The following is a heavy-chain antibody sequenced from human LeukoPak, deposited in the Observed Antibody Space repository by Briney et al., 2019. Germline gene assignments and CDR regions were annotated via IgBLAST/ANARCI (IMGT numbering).Heavy chain of an antibody. V-gene: IGHV6-1*01. D-gene: IGHD1-26*01. CDR1: GDSVSSNSAA. J-gene: IGHJ4*02. CDR2: TYYRSQWYN. CDR3: GRSMGEAVDY. Sequence: SQTLSLTCDISGDSVSSNSAAWNWIRQSPSRGLEWLGRTYYRSQWYNEYAVSVKSRITINPDTSKNQFSLQLNSVTPEDTAVYYCGRSMGEAVDYWGQGTLVTVSS.